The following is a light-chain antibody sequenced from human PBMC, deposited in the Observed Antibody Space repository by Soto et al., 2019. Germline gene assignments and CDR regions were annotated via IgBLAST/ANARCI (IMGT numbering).Light chain of an antibody. CDR3: QEYYTYPWT. CDR2: KVS. V-gene: IGKV1-5*03. J-gene: IGKJ1*01. Sequence: DIQMTQSPSTLSASVGDRVTITCRASESISSWLAWYQQKPGKAPKFLIHKVSSLVSGVPSRFSGSGSGTEFTLTIRSLQPDDFETYFCQEYYTYPWTFGPGTKVEIK. CDR1: ESISSW.